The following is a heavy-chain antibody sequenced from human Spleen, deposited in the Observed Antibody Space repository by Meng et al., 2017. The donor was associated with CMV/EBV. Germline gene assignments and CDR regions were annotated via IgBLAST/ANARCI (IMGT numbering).Heavy chain of an antibody. V-gene: IGHV4-61*08. CDR3: ARDNGRRGFFDF. J-gene: IGHJ4*02. CDR2: VYYDGRT. CDR1: GGSVSSGGFY. Sequence: SETLSLTCTVSGGSVSSGGFYWSWIRQPPGKGLEWIGHVYYDGRTDYRPSLKSRVTISIETSKNQFSLKLRSVAAADTGAYYCARDNGRRGFFDFWGQGTLVTVSS.